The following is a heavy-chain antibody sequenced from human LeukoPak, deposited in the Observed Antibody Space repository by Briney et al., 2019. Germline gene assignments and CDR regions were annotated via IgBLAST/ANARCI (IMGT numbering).Heavy chain of an antibody. V-gene: IGHV4-39*07. CDR1: GGSISSYY. CDR3: ARDSIAAQNAFDI. J-gene: IGHJ3*02. CDR2: IYYSGST. Sequence: SETLSLTCTVSGGSISSYYWGWIRQPPGKGLEWIGSIYYSGSTYYNPSLKSRVTISVDTSKDQFSLKLSSVTAADTAVYYCARDSIAAQNAFDIWGQGKMVTVSS. D-gene: IGHD6-6*01.